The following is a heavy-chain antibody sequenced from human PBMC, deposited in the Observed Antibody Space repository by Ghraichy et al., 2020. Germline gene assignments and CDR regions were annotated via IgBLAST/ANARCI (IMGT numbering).Heavy chain of an antibody. CDR1: GGTFSSYT. D-gene: IGHD1-26*01. Sequence: SVKVSCKASGGTFSSYTISWVRQAPGQGLEWMERIIPILGIANYAQKFQGRVTITADKSTSTAYMELSSLRSEDTAVYYCARGAKWELLHFDYWGQGTLVTVSS. CDR3: ARGAKWELLHFDY. V-gene: IGHV1-69*02. J-gene: IGHJ4*02. CDR2: IIPILGIA.